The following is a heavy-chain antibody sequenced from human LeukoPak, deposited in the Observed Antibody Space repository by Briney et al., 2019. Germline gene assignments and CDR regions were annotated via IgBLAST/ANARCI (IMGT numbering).Heavy chain of an antibody. CDR1: GFTFGDYA. CDR3: SRGSGGV. J-gene: IGHJ4*02. CDR2: IRSKAYGGTT. D-gene: IGHD6-19*01. V-gene: IGHV3-49*04. Sequence: GGSLRLSCTASGFTFGDYAMSWVRQAPGKGLEWVGFIRSKAYGGTTQYAASVKGRFTISRDDSKSIAYPQMNSLKTEDTGVYYCSRGSGGVWGQGTLVTVSS.